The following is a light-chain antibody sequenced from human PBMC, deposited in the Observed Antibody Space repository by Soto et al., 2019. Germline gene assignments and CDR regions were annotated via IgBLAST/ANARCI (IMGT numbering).Light chain of an antibody. CDR1: QSLSSRN. CDR2: GAS. J-gene: IGKJ1*01. Sequence: EIVMTQSPATLSVSPGERATLSCRASQSLSSRNLAWYQQKPGQAPRPLIYGASNRATGIPDRFSGSGSGTDFTLTISRLEPEDFAVYYCQQYGSSGTFGQGTKVDI. CDR3: QQYGSSGT. V-gene: IGKV3-20*01.